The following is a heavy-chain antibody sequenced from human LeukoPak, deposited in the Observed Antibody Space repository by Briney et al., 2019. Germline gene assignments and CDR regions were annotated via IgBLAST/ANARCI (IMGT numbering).Heavy chain of an antibody. CDR3: ARHAGGISATGTRPFDY. CDR2: IYYSGST. CDR1: GASFSSSTYY. V-gene: IGHV4-39*01. D-gene: IGHD6-13*01. Sequence: SETLSLTCTVSGASFSSSTYYWGWIRQPPEKGLEWIGSIYYSGSTYYNPSLKSRVTMSVDTSKNQFSLKLSSVTAADTAVYYCARHAGGISATGTRPFDYWGQGTLVTVSS. J-gene: IGHJ4*02.